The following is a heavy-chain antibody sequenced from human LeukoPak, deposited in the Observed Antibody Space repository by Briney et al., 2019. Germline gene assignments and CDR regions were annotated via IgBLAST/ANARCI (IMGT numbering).Heavy chain of an antibody. CDR1: GYSFTSHY. J-gene: IGHJ5*02. Sequence: GASVKVSCKASGYSFTSHYMHWVRQAPGQGLEWMGWINPNSGGTNYAQKFQGRVTMTRDTSISTAYMELSRLRSDDTAVYYCASLVMGDYYYYDSSGYYAIPWGQGTLVTVSS. CDR3: ASLVMGDYYYYDSSGYYAIP. CDR2: INPNSGGT. V-gene: IGHV1-2*02. D-gene: IGHD3-22*01.